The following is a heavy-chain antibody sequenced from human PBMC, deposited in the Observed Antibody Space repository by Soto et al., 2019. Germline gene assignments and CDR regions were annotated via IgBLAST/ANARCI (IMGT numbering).Heavy chain of an antibody. CDR2: IIPVFGTA. V-gene: IGHV1-69*01. CDR3: ARETPSAAAAYYYYGLDV. CDR1: GGTFSSYF. Sequence: QVQLVQSGAEVKKAGSSVKVSCKVSGGTFSSYFINWVRQAPGQGLEWVGGIIPVFGTASYEEKFQGRVTITADESTSTAYLELSSLRPDDTAVYYCARETPSAAAAYYYYGLDVWGQGTTVTVPS. J-gene: IGHJ6*02. D-gene: IGHD6-13*01.